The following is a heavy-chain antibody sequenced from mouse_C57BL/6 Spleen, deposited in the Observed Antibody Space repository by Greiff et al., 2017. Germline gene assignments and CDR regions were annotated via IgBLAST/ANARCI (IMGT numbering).Heavy chain of an antibody. CDR3: AKSNSWFAY. Sequence: QVQLQQPGAELVKPGASVKLSCKASGYTFTSYWMQWVKQRPGQGLEWIGEIDPSDSYNNYNQKFKGKATLTVDTSSSTAYMQLSSLTSEDSAVYYCAKSNSWFAYWGQGTLVTVSA. V-gene: IGHV1-50*01. CDR1: GYTFTSYW. D-gene: IGHD2-5*01. CDR2: IDPSDSYN. J-gene: IGHJ3*01.